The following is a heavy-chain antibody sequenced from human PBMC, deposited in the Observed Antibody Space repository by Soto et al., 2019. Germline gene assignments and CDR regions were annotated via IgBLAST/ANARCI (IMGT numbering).Heavy chain of an antibody. CDR1: GGSINNYY. CDR3: ARGGTFRTFDY. V-gene: IGHV4-59*01. D-gene: IGHD3-16*01. J-gene: IGHJ4*02. Sequence: SETLSLTCTVSGGSINNYYWSWIRQPPGKGLELIGYIYYSGNTNYNPSLNSRVTILVDTSKNQFSLKLSSATAADTAVYYCARGGTFRTFDYWGQGTLVTVSS. CDR2: IYYSGNT.